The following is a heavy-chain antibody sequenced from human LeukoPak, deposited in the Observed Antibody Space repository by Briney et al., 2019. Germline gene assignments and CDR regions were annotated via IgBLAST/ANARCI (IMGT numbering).Heavy chain of an antibody. CDR3: ARARANRYCSSTTCYSDY. V-gene: IGHV1-18*01. Sequence: EASVKVSCKASGYTFTSYSISWVRQAPGQGLEWMGWISTYNGNTNYAQKLQGRVTMTTDTSTSTAYMELGSLRSDDTAVYYCARARANRYCSSTTCYSDYWGQGTLVTVSS. CDR1: GYTFTSYS. CDR2: ISTYNGNT. J-gene: IGHJ4*02. D-gene: IGHD2-2*01.